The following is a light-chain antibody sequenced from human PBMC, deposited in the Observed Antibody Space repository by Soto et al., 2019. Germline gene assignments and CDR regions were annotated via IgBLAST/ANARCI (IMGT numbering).Light chain of an antibody. V-gene: IGKV3-11*01. CDR1: QSVSRY. CDR3: QQRSNWPEFT. CDR2: DAS. Sequence: EIVLTQSPVTLSLSPGERATLSCRASQSVSRYLAWYQQKPGQAPRLLMYDASNRATGIPARFSGSGSGTDFTLTISSLEPEDFAVYYCQQRSNWPEFTFGPGTKVDIK. J-gene: IGKJ3*01.